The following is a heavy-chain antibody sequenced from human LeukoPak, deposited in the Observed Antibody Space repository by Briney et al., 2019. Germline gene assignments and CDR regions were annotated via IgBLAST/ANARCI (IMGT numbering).Heavy chain of an antibody. D-gene: IGHD3-10*01. J-gene: IGHJ5*02. CDR2: IYPGDSDT. Sequence: GESLKISCKGSGYSFTSYWIGWVRQMPGKGLEWMESIYPGDSDTRYSPSFQCQVTISADKSISTAYLQWSSLKASDTAMYYCARHTRITMVRGVIMSWFDPWGQGTLVTVSS. CDR3: ARHTRITMVRGVIMSWFDP. CDR1: GYSFTSYW. V-gene: IGHV5-51*01.